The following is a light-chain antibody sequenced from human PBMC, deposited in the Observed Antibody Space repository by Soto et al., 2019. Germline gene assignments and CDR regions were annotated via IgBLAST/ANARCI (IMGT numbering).Light chain of an antibody. CDR2: DTS. Sequence: EIVLTQSPGTLSLSPGERATLFCRTSQSVNSRYLAWYQQKPGQAPRLLIYDTSIRATGVPARFSGSRSGAEFTLTISSLELEDFAVYYCQQRANWPLTFGGGTKVDIK. V-gene: IGKV3D-20*02. CDR1: QSVNSRY. J-gene: IGKJ4*01. CDR3: QQRANWPLT.